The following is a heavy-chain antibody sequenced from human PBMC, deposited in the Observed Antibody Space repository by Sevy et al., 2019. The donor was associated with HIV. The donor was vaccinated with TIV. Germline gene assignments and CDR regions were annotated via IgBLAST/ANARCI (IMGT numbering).Heavy chain of an antibody. CDR3: ARAPPVVVVPGAPSWFDP. J-gene: IGHJ5*02. CDR1: GGSFSGYY. V-gene: IGHV4-34*01. D-gene: IGHD2-2*01. Sequence: SETLSLTCAVYGGSFSGYYWNWIRQSPGKGLEWIGEINHSGSTHYNPSLKSRVTISVDTSKNQFSLRLNSVTAADTAVYYCARAPPVVVVPGAPSWFDPWGQGTLVAVSS. CDR2: INHSGST.